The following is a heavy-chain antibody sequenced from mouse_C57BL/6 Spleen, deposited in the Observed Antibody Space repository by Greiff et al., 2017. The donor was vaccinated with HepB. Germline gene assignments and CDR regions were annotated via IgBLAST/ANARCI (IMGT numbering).Heavy chain of an antibody. J-gene: IGHJ4*01. Sequence: VQLQQPGAELVKPGASVKMSCKASGYTFTSYWITWVKQRPGQGLEWIGDIYPGSGSTNCNEKFKSKATLTVDTSSRTAYMQLSSLTSGDSAVYYCARSGDSSGYFSYAMDYWGQGTSVTVSS. CDR2: IYPGSGST. D-gene: IGHD3-2*02. V-gene: IGHV1-55*01. CDR3: ARSGDSSGYFSYAMDY. CDR1: GYTFTSYW.